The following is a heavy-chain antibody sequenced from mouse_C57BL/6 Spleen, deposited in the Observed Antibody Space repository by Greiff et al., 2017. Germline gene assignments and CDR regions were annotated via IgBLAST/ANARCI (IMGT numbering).Heavy chain of an antibody. Sequence: EVKVEESGGGLVKPGGSLKLSCAASGFTFSDYGMHWVRQAPEKGLEWVAYISSGSSTIYYADTVKGRFTISRDNAKNTLFRQMTSLRSEDTAMYYCARPGTGWYFDVWGTGTTVTVSS. CDR3: ARPGTGWYFDV. CDR2: ISSGSSTI. J-gene: IGHJ1*03. V-gene: IGHV5-17*01. CDR1: GFTFSDYG. D-gene: IGHD4-1*01.